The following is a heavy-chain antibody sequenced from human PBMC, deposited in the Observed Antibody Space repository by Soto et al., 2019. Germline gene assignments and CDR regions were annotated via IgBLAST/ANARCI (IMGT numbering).Heavy chain of an antibody. Sequence: GSGPTLVNPTQTLTLTCTFSGFSLSTGGMGVGWIRQPPGKALEWLALIYWDGDRRYRPSLMSRLTIAKDTSKNQVVLTMTNMGPVDTATYYCVHSRCGGDCLQSYSSHYYYGMDIWGQGTTVTVSS. CDR1: GFSLSTGGMG. CDR2: IYWDGDR. V-gene: IGHV2-5*02. D-gene: IGHD2-21*02. J-gene: IGHJ6*02. CDR3: VHSRCGGDCLQSYSSHYYYGMDI.